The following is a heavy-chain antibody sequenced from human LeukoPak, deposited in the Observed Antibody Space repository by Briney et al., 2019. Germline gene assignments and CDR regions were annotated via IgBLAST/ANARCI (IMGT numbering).Heavy chain of an antibody. Sequence: GESLKISCKGSEYSLASYWTGWVRQMPGKGLEWMGIIYPDDSDTRYTPSFQGQVTISADKSISTAYLQWCSLKASDTAMYYCARQGGYSYGSGAFDIWGQGTMVTVSS. D-gene: IGHD5-18*01. CDR3: ARQGGYSYGSGAFDI. CDR2: IYPDDSDT. V-gene: IGHV5-51*01. J-gene: IGHJ3*02. CDR1: EYSLASYW.